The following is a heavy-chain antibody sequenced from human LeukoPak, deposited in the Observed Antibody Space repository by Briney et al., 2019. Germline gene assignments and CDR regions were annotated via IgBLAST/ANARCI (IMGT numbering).Heavy chain of an antibody. D-gene: IGHD3-22*01. J-gene: IGHJ2*01. CDR2: IYYSGNT. CDR1: GDSISSYY. V-gene: IGHV4-59*12. Sequence: SETLSLTCTVSGDSISSYYWSWIRQPPGKGLEWIGYIYYSGNTNYNPSLKSRVSISIDTSKNQFSLQLSSVTAADTAVYYCARDRDSSGLRDFDLWGRGTLVTVSA. CDR3: ARDRDSSGLRDFDL.